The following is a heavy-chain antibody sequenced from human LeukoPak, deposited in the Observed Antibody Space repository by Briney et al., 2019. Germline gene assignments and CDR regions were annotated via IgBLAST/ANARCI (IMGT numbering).Heavy chain of an antibody. CDR2: INPSSGGT. J-gene: IGHJ4*02. D-gene: IGHD5-24*01. CDR1: GYRFTSYY. V-gene: IGHV1-2*02. Sequence: GASVKVSCKTSGYRFTSYYIHWVRQAPGQGLEWMGWINPSSGGTEYAQKFQGRVTMTRDTSIRTSYMELSSLLSDDTALYYCARGGHGHTQNDYWGQGTLVTVSS. CDR3: ARGGHGHTQNDY.